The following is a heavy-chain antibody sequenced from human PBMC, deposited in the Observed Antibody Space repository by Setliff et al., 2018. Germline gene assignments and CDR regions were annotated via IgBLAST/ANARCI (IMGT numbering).Heavy chain of an antibody. J-gene: IGHJ3*01. Sequence: PSETLSLTCTVSGGSISSSSYYWGWIRQPPGKGLEWIGSIYYSGSTYYNPSLKSRVTVSLDASKNQLSLKLSSVTAADTAVYYCARIDIVLMVYADWGQGTMVTVSS. V-gene: IGHV4-39*07. D-gene: IGHD2-8*01. CDR3: ARIDIVLMVYAD. CDR2: IYYSGST. CDR1: GGSISSSSYY.